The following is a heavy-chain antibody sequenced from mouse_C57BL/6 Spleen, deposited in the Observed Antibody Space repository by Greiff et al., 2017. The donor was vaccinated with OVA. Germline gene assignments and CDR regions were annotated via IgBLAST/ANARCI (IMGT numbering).Heavy chain of an antibody. D-gene: IGHD2-2*01. CDR1: GYTFTSYW. CDR3: ARRGYDGETWFAY. Sequence: QVQLQQSGAELVKPGASVKLSCKASGYTFTSYWMHWVKQRPGQGLEWIGMIHPNSGSTNYNEKFKSKATLTVDKSSSTAYMQLSSLTSEDSAVYYCARRGYDGETWFAYWGQGTLVTVSA. J-gene: IGHJ3*01. V-gene: IGHV1-64*01. CDR2: IHPNSGST.